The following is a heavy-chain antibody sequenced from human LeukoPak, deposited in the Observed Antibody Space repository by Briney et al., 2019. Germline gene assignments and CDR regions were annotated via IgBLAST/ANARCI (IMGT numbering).Heavy chain of an antibody. CDR3: TRDCSSTNCFVDS. V-gene: IGHV3-49*03. J-gene: IGHJ4*02. CDR1: GFTFGDYA. Sequence: PGGSLRLSCTASGFTFGDYAMSWFRQAPGKGLEWVSLIRDEAYGGTTEYAASVKGRFTISRDDSKNIAYLQVNSLKTEDTGVYYCTRDCSSTNCFVDSWGQGTLVTVSS. CDR2: IRDEAYGGTT. D-gene: IGHD2-2*01.